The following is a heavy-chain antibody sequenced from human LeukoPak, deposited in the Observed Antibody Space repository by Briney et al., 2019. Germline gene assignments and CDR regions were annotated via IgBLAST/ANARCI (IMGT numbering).Heavy chain of an antibody. D-gene: IGHD4-11*01. Sequence: PGGSLRLSCAASGFAFNTYAMHWFRQAPGKGLEWVAVISYDGNTIHYADSVKGRFTISRDNSKNTLFLQMDSLRAEDTAVYYCVRSGGLQKFDHWGQGNLVTVYS. CDR3: VRSGGLQKFDH. V-gene: IGHV3-30-3*01. J-gene: IGHJ4*02. CDR1: GFAFNTYA. CDR2: ISYDGNTI.